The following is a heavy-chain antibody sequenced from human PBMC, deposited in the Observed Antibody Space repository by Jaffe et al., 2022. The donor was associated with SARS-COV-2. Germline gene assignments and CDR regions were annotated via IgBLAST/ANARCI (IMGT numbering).Heavy chain of an antibody. J-gene: IGHJ4*02. Sequence: QVQLQESGPGLVKPSETLSLTCTVSGGSITNYYWSWIRQAPGKGLEWIGYIYYSGSTNFNPSLKSRVTISADTSKNQFSLKLSSVTAADTAVYYCARVGGYDRNFDCWGQGTLVTVSS. CDR3: ARVGGYDRNFDC. CDR2: IYYSGST. D-gene: IGHD5-12*01. V-gene: IGHV4-59*01. CDR1: GGSITNYY.